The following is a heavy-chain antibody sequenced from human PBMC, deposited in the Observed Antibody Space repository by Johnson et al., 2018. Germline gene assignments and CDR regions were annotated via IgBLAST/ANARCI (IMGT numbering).Heavy chain of an antibody. J-gene: IGHJ6*03. CDR3: AKGLGGSYYYYMDV. V-gene: IGHV1-8*01. CDR1: GYTFTSYD. Sequence: QVQLVQSGAEVKKXGASVKVSCKASGYTFTSYDINWVRQATGQGLEWMGWMNPNRGNTGYAQKFQGRVTMTRNTSISPAYMELSSLRSEDTAVYYCAKGLGGSYYYYMDVWGKGTTVTVSS. CDR2: MNPNRGNT. D-gene: IGHD3-16*01.